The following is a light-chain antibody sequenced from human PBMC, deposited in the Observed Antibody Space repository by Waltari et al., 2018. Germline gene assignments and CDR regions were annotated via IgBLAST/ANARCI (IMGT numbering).Light chain of an antibody. CDR1: QGISSW. CDR3: QQGYNTPWT. V-gene: IGKV1-12*01. CDR2: AAS. J-gene: IGKJ1*01. Sequence: DIQMTQSPSSLSASVGDKVTITCRASQGISSWLAWYQQKQGKAPKLLIYAASSLQSGVPSRFSGSGSGTDYTLTISSLQPEDFATYYCQQGYNTPWTFGQGTKVEIK.